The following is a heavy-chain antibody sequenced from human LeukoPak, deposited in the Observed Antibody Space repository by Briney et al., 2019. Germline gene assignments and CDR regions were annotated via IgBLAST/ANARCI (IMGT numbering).Heavy chain of an antibody. V-gene: IGHV3-23*01. J-gene: IGHJ5*02. CDR1: GFRFRDFT. CDR2: IGGRGGST. Sequence: PGGSLRLSCAASGFRFRDFTMTWVRQAPGKGPEWVSAIGGRGGSTYYADSLGGRFTISRDNSKDMVYLQMNSLKVEDTVTYYCGKEGGAWGQGTKVTVSS. D-gene: IGHD3-16*01. CDR3: GKEGGA.